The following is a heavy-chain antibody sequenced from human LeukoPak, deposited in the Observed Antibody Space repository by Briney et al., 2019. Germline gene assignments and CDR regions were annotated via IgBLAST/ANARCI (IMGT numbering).Heavy chain of an antibody. J-gene: IGHJ6*02. V-gene: IGHV3-30-3*01. CDR1: GFTFSSYA. CDR3: AGAERRYFALPYYYYGMDV. D-gene: IGHD3-9*01. CDR2: ISYDGSNK. Sequence: GSLRLSCAASGFTFSSYAMHWVRQAPGKGLEWVAVISYDGSNKYYADSVKGRFTISRDNSKNTLYLQMNSLRAEDTAVYYCAGAERRYFALPYYYYGMDVWGQGTTVTVSS.